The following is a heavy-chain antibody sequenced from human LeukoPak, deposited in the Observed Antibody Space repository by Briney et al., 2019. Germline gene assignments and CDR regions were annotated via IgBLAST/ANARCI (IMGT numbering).Heavy chain of an antibody. CDR2: IYYSGST. J-gene: IGHJ4*02. CDR3: ARHPREKYYDFWRGPDS. V-gene: IGHV4-39*01. Sequence: SETLSLTCTVSGGSISSSSYYWGWIRQPPGKGLEWIGSIYYSGSTYYNPSLKSRVTISVDTSKNQFSLKLSSVTAADPAVYYWARHPREKYYDFWRGPDSGGQGPRGTVSS. D-gene: IGHD3-3*01. CDR1: GGSISSSSYY.